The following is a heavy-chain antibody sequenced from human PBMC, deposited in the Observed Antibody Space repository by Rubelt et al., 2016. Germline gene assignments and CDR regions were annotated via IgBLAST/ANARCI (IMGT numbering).Heavy chain of an antibody. J-gene: IGHJ4*02. CDR3: ARGGSGGNFDY. V-gene: IGHV1-69*09. Sequence: QVQLVQSGAEVKKPGSSVKVSCKASGGTFSSYAISWVRQAPGQGLEWMGRIIPILGIANFARKFQGRVTITADKSTSRAYMELSRLRSEDTAVYYCARGGSGGNFDYWGQGTLVTVSS. CDR1: GGTFSSYA. CDR2: IIPILGIA. D-gene: IGHD4-23*01.